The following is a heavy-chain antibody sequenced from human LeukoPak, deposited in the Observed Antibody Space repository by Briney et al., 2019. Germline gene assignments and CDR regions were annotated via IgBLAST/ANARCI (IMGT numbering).Heavy chain of an antibody. V-gene: IGHV4-39*07. CDR3: ATLDYYDSSAFEH. CDR2: IYYSGST. D-gene: IGHD3-22*01. Sequence: SETLSLTCTVSGGSVSRSPYYWGWIRQPPGKGLEWIGNIYYSGSTYYNPSLKSRVTISVDTSKNQFSLKLSSVTAADTAVYYCATLDYYDSSAFEHWGQGTLVTVSS. CDR1: GGSVSRSPYY. J-gene: IGHJ1*01.